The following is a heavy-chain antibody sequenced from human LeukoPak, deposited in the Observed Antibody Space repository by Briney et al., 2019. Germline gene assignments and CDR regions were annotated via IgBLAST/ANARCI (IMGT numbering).Heavy chain of an antibody. Sequence: SETPSLTCTVSGGSISSGGYYWSWIRQHPGKGLEWIGYIYYSGSTYYNPSLKSRVTISVDTSKNQFSLKLSSVTAADTAVYYCARDRKRGGSRNWYFDLWGRGTLVTVSS. CDR2: IYYSGST. CDR3: ARDRKRGGSRNWYFDL. V-gene: IGHV4-31*03. J-gene: IGHJ2*01. D-gene: IGHD1-26*01. CDR1: GGSISSGGYY.